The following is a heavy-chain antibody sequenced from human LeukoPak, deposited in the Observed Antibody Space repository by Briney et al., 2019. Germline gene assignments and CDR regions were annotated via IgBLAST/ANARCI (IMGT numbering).Heavy chain of an antibody. Sequence: GASVKVSCKASGYTFTSYGISWVRQAPGQGLEWMGWISAYNGNTNYAQKLQGRVTMTTDTSTSTAYMELRSLRSDDTAVYYCARDMVRGVIGLLERKSLGVDYWGQGTLVTVSS. CDR1: GYTFTSYG. D-gene: IGHD3-10*01. CDR3: ARDMVRGVIGLLERKSLGVDY. V-gene: IGHV1-18*01. CDR2: ISAYNGNT. J-gene: IGHJ4*02.